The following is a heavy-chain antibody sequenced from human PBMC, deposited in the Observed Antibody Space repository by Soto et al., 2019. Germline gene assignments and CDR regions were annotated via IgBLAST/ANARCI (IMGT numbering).Heavy chain of an antibody. Sequence: QVQLVQSGAEVKKPGASVKVSCKASGYTFTSYGISWVRQAPGQGLGWMGGISAYNGNTSYAQKLHGRVTMTTDTPTSAAYMELRSLRSDDTAVYYFASDDILTCYLVDYYYSGMDVWGQGTTVTVSS. V-gene: IGHV1-18*01. D-gene: IGHD3-9*01. CDR3: ASDDILTCYLVDYYYSGMDV. J-gene: IGHJ6*02. CDR1: GYTFTSYG. CDR2: ISAYNGNT.